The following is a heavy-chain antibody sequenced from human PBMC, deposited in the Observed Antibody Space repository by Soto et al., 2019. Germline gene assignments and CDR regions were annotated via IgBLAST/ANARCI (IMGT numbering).Heavy chain of an antibody. CDR3: GRGPRYSSSWYLVSYNWFDP. J-gene: IGHJ5*02. Sequence: SETLSLTCAVYGGSFSGYYCSWIRQPPWKGLEWIGEINHSGSTNYNPSLKSRVTISVDTSKNQFSLKLSSVTAADTAVYYCGRGPRYSSSWYLVSYNWFDPLGQGTLVTVSS. CDR2: INHSGST. V-gene: IGHV4-34*01. D-gene: IGHD6-13*01. CDR1: GGSFSGYY.